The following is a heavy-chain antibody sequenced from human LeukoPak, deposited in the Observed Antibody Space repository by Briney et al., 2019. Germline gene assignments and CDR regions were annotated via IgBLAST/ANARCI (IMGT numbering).Heavy chain of an antibody. D-gene: IGHD5-12*01. CDR2: IYNDGTT. CDR3: ARGSGYSGYDFGGFDY. V-gene: IGHV3-53*01. Sequence: GGSLRLSCSASGFTVITSFMSWVRQAPGKGLEWVSVIYNDGTTYYADSVKGRFTISRDNPKNTLYLQMNALRAEDTAVYYCARGSGYSGYDFGGFDYWGQGTLVTVSS. J-gene: IGHJ4*02. CDR1: GFTVITSF.